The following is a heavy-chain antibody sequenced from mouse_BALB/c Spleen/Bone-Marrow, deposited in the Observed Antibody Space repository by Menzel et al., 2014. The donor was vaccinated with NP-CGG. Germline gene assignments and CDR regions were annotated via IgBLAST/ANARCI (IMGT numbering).Heavy chain of an antibody. CDR2: ISGYYGDA. J-gene: IGHJ4*01. Sequence: QVQLQQSGPELVRPGVSVKISCKGFGYTFTDHAIHWVKRSHAKSLEWIGVISGYYGDAIYNQKFKGKATMTVDKSSSTAYMELAGLTSEDSAIYYCARSGKVRNAMDYWGQGTSVTVSS. CDR3: ARSGKVRNAMDY. V-gene: IGHV1-67*01. D-gene: IGHD2-14*01. CDR1: GYTFTDHA.